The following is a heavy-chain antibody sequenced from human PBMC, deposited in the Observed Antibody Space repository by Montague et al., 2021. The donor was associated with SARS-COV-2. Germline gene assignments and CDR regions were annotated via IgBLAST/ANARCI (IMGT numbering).Heavy chain of an antibody. CDR1: GASISSYY. CDR2: INHSGST. D-gene: IGHD3-10*01. J-gene: IGHJ3*02. CDR3: ARGIYGPDAFDI. V-gene: IGHV4-59*01. Sequence: SETLSLTCTVHGASISSYYWNWIRQPPGKGLEWIGYINHSGSTNFNPSLKSRLTISLDTSKNQFSLKLTSVTAADTAVYYCARGIYGPDAFDIWGQGTMVTVSS.